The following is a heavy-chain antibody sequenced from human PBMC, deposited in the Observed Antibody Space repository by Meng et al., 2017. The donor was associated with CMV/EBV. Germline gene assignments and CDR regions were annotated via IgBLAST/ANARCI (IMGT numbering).Heavy chain of an antibody. V-gene: IGHV3-21*01. CDR3: ARDLPYYDFWSGYNWFDP. CDR1: FTCSSYS. CDR2: ISSSSSYI. D-gene: IGHD3-3*01. Sequence: FTCSSYSMNWVRQAPGKGLEWVSSISSSSSYIYYADSVKGRFTISRDNAKNSLYLQMSSLRAEDTAVYYCARDLPYYDFWSGYNWFDPWGQGTLVTVSS. J-gene: IGHJ5*02.